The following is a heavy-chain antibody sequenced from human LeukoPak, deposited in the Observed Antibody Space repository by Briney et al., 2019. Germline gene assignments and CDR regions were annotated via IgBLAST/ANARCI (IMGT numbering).Heavy chain of an antibody. CDR2: LYYSGST. CDR3: ARGLYSYCYEGSYFYMDV. CDR1: GGSISSYY. V-gene: IGHV4-59*01. D-gene: IGHD5-18*01. Sequence: SETLSVTCTDSGGSISSYYWTWIRQPPGKGLEWIGCLYYSGSTDYNPSLKSRVTISVDTSKNQFSLKLTSVTAADTAVYYCARGLYSYCYEGSYFYMDVWGKGTTVTVSS. J-gene: IGHJ6*03.